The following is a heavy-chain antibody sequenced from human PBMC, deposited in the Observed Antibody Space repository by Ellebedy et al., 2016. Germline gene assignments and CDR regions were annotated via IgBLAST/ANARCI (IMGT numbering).Heavy chain of an antibody. J-gene: IGHJ5*02. V-gene: IGHV1-8*01. CDR1: GYTFTSYD. CDR2: MNPNSGNT. Sequence: ASVKVSCXASGYTFTSYDINWVRQATGQGLEWMGWMNPNSGNTDYAQKFQGRVTMTRNTSISTAYMEVSSLRSEDTAVYYCARGPRYGVVWEGYWFDPWGQGTLVTVSS. D-gene: IGHD2-2*01. CDR3: ARGPRYGVVWEGYWFDP.